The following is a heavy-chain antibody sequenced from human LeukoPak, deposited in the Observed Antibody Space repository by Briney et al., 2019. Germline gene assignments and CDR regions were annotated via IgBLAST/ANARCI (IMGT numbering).Heavy chain of an antibody. CDR2: IKEDGVEK. D-gene: IGHD2-2*01. Sequence: GGSLSLSCVASGFSFSSYWMSWVRQVPGKGLEWVANIKEDGVEKDYVDSVRGRFTISRDNARNSLYLQMNSLRAEDTAVYYCARDWMGYCNSNSCHLYYMDVWGKGTTVTVSS. CDR3: ARDWMGYCNSNSCHLYYMDV. J-gene: IGHJ6*03. V-gene: IGHV3-7*01. CDR1: GFSFSSYW.